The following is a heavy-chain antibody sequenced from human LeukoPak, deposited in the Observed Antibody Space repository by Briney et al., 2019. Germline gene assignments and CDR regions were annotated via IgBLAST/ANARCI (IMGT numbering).Heavy chain of an antibody. J-gene: IGHJ3*02. V-gene: IGHV4-4*07. Sequence: SETLSLTCTVSGGSISSYYWSWIRQPAGKGLEWIGRNYTSGSANYNPSLKSRVTMSVDTSKNQFSLKLSSVTAADTAVYYCARGRPDYDAFDIWGQGTMVTVSS. CDR3: ARGRPDYDAFDI. CDR2: NYTSGSA. D-gene: IGHD6-6*01. CDR1: GGSISSYY.